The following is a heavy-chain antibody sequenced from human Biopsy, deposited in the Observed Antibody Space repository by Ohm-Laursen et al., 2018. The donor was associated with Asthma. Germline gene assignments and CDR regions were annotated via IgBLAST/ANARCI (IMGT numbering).Heavy chain of an antibody. J-gene: IGHJ5*02. CDR3: ARGQKSPGDRWFDP. D-gene: IGHD7-27*01. CDR2: INPNSGGT. Sequence: ASVKVSCKTSGYTFIGYHIYWVRQAPGQGLEWMGRINPNSGGTNYAQKFQGRVTMTSDTSISTAYMELSRLRSDGTALYYCARGQKSPGDRWFDPWGQGTLVTVSS. CDR1: GYTFIGYH. V-gene: IGHV1-2*06.